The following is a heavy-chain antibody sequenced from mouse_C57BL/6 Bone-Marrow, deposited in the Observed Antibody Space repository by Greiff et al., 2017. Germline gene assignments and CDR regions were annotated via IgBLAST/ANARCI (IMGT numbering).Heavy chain of an antibody. CDR2: IYPGNSDT. CDR1: GYTFTSYW. Sequence: EVQLQQSGTVLARPGASVKMSCKTSGYTFTSYWMHWVKQRPGQGLEWIGAIYPGNSDTSYNQKFKGKAKLTAVTSASTAYMELSSLTNEDSAVYYCTRRPSNCYGSSYVLAYWGQGTLVTVSA. D-gene: IGHD1-1*01. J-gene: IGHJ3*01. V-gene: IGHV1-5*01. CDR3: TRRPSNCYGSSYVLAY.